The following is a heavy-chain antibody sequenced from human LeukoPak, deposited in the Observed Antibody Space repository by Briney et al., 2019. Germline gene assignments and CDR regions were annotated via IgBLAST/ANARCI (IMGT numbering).Heavy chain of an antibody. CDR3: ARGPRITGTTLGYYYYGMDV. CDR2: IYTSGST. J-gene: IGHJ6*02. Sequence: RSSETLSLTCTVSGGSISSYYWSWIRQPAGKGLEWIGRIYTSGSTNYNPSLKSRVTMSVDTSKNQFSLKLSSVTAADTAVYYCARGPRITGTTLGYYYYGMDVWGQGTTVTVSS. CDR1: GGSISSYY. V-gene: IGHV4-4*07. D-gene: IGHD1-14*01.